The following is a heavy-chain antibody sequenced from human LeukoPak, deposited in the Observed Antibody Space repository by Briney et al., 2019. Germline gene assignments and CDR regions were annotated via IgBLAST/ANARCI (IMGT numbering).Heavy chain of an antibody. CDR2: ISYSGGST. CDR1: EFTFSSYA. D-gene: IGHD6-19*01. Sequence: PGGSLRLSCAASEFTFSSYAMSWVRQAPGKGLEWVSGISYSGGSTYCADSVKGRFTISRDNSKNTLYLQMNSLRAEDTAVYYCAKDQRSIAVAGYFDYWGQGTLVTVSS. V-gene: IGHV3-23*01. CDR3: AKDQRSIAVAGYFDY. J-gene: IGHJ4*02.